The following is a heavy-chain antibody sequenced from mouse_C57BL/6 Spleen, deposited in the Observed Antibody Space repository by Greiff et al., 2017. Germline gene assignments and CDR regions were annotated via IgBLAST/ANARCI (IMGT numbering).Heavy chain of an antibody. CDR1: GFTFSSYA. Sequence: EVKVVESGGGLVKPGGSLKLSCAASGFTFSSYAMSWVRQTPEKRLEWVATISDGGSYTYYPDNVKGRFTISRDNAKKNLYLQMSHLKSEDTAMYYCARDRDYDYDEFAYWGQGTLVTVSA. J-gene: IGHJ3*01. D-gene: IGHD2-4*01. CDR3: ARDRDYDYDEFAY. CDR2: ISDGGSYT. V-gene: IGHV5-4*01.